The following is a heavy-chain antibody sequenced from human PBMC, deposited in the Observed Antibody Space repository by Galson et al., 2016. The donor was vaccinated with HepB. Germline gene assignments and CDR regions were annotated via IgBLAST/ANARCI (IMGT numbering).Heavy chain of an antibody. CDR1: GYTFAAYK. CDR3: ARRSYGD. CDR2: INPNNGGT. D-gene: IGHD3-16*01. V-gene: IGHV1-2*02. Sequence: SVKVSCKASGYTFAAYKMHWVRQAPGQGLEWMGWINPNNGGTDYAQKFQDRVTMTRDTSINTVYMDLKRLTSDDTAVYYCARRSYGDWGQGTLVTVSS. J-gene: IGHJ4*02.